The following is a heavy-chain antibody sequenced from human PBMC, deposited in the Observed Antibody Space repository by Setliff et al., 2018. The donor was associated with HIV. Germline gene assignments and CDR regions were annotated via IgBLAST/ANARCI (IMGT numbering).Heavy chain of an antibody. V-gene: IGHV4-34*01. D-gene: IGHD2-2*01. Sequence: PSETLSLTCAVYGGSFSGYYWSWIRQSPGKGLEWIGEINHSGSTNYNPSLKSRVTISVDTSKNQFSVTLTSVTEADTAVYFCARKVGGDFDYWGQGTLVTVSS. CDR3: ARKVGGDFDY. CDR1: GGSFSGYY. CDR2: INHSGST. J-gene: IGHJ4*02.